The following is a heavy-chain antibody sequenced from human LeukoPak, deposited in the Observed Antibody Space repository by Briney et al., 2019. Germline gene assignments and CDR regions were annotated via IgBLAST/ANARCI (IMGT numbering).Heavy chain of an antibody. Sequence: TPGESLKISCKGSGYSFSTYWIGWVRQMPGKGLEWMGIIYPGDSDTRYSPSFQGQVTISADKSISTAYLQWSSLKASDTAMYYCVRNQMVGATRSPFDYWGQGTLVTVSS. J-gene: IGHJ4*02. V-gene: IGHV5-51*01. D-gene: IGHD1-26*01. CDR3: VRNQMVGATRSPFDY. CDR1: GYSFSTYW. CDR2: IYPGDSDT.